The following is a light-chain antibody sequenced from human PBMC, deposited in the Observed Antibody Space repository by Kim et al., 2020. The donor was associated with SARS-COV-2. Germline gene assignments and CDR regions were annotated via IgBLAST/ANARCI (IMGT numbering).Light chain of an antibody. CDR2: GAS. CDR1: QTLSSSY. J-gene: IGKJ4*01. CDR3: QQYGTSPLT. Sequence: SPGETATISCRTSQTLSSSYLAWYQQKPGQAPRLLIYGASSRATGIPDRFSGSGSETDFTLTINRLDPEDFAMYYCQQYGTSPLTFGGGTKVDIK. V-gene: IGKV3-20*01.